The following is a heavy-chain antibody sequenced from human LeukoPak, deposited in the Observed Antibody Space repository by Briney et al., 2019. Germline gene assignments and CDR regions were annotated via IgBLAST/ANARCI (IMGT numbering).Heavy chain of an antibody. V-gene: IGHV4-4*07. Sequence: SETLSLTCTVSGGSISSYYWSWIRQPAGKGLEWIGRIYTSGSTNYNPSLKNRVTMSVDTSKNQFSLKLSSVTAADTAVYYCARAGYYDSSGYYSFDYWGQGTLVTVSS. J-gene: IGHJ4*02. CDR1: GGSISSYY. CDR2: IYTSGST. CDR3: ARAGYYDSSGYYSFDY. D-gene: IGHD3-22*01.